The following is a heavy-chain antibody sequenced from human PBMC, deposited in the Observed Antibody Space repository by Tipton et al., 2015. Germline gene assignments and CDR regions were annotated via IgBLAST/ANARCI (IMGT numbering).Heavy chain of an antibody. CDR2: IFHSGST. J-gene: IGHJ4*02. D-gene: IGHD2-21*02. V-gene: IGHV4-61*01. CDR1: GGSVTSNNYF. Sequence: TLSLTCSVSGGSVTSNNYFWSWIRQPPGKGLEWIGYIFHSGSTSYNPSLRSRVFISIDTSKNQFSLKLNSVTAADTAVYYCARVVVTASYYFDYWGQGTLVTVSS. CDR3: ARVVVTASYYFDY.